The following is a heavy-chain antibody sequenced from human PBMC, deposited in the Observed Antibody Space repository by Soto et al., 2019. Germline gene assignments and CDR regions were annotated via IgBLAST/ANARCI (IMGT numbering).Heavy chain of an antibody. CDR1: GFTFSSYA. V-gene: IGHV3-30-3*01. Sequence: QVQLVESGGGVVQPGRSLRLSCAASGFTFSSYAMHWVRQAPGKGLEWVAVISYDGSNKYYADSVKGRFTISRDNSKNTMYRQMNSVGAADTDVYYCASARSSTEAGSWSYYKGASIRYYGMDVWGKGTTVTVSS. J-gene: IGHJ6*04. CDR2: ISYDGSNK. CDR3: ASARSSTEAGSWSYYKGASIRYYGMDV. D-gene: IGHD3-10*01.